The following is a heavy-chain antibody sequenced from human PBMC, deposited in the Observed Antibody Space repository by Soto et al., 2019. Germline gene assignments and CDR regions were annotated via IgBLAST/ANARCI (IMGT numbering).Heavy chain of an antibody. V-gene: IGHV1-2*04. Sequence: ASMKVSCKASGYTFTGYYMHWVRQAPGQGLEWMGWINPNSGGTNYAQKFQGWVTMTRDTSISTAYMELSRLRSDDTAVYYCARVVPRYCSGGSCSVYFDYWGQGTLVTVSS. CDR1: GYTFTGYY. CDR3: ARVVPRYCSGGSCSVYFDY. D-gene: IGHD2-15*01. CDR2: INPNSGGT. J-gene: IGHJ4*02.